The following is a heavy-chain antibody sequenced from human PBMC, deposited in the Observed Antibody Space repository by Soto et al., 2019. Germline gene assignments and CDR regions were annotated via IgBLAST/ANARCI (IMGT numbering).Heavy chain of an antibody. V-gene: IGHV1-18*01. Sequence: ASVKVSCKASGYTFTSYGISWVRQAPGQGLEWMGWISAYNGNTNYAQKLQGRVTMTTDTSTSTAYMELRSLRSDDTAVYYCARGVRYGYNSEWYYYYGMDVWGQGTTVTVSS. CDR1: GYTFTSYG. CDR3: ARGVRYGYNSEWYYYYGMDV. CDR2: ISAYNGNT. J-gene: IGHJ6*02. D-gene: IGHD5-12*01.